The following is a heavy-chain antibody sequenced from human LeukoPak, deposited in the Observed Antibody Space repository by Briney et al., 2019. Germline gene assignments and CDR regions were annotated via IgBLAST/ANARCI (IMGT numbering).Heavy chain of an antibody. Sequence: ASVKVSCKASGYTFTGYYMHWVRQAPGQGLEWMGWINPNSGGTNYAQKFQGRVTMTRDTSISTAYMGLSRLRSDDTAVYYCARARRDGSGSKPLYYYMDVWGKGTTVTVSS. CDR3: ARARRDGSGSKPLYYYMDV. CDR1: GYTFTGYY. V-gene: IGHV1-2*02. J-gene: IGHJ6*03. D-gene: IGHD3-10*01. CDR2: INPNSGGT.